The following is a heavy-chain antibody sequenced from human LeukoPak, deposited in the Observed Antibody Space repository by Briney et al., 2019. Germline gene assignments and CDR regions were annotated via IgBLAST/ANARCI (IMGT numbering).Heavy chain of an antibody. D-gene: IGHD3-22*01. V-gene: IGHV3-23*01. Sequence: GGSLRLSCAASGFTFSNYAMSWVRQAPGKGLEWVSDISGSGGSTYYADSVKGRFTISRDNSKNTLTLQMNSLRVEDTALYYCASQYYYDSSGADYWGQGTLVTVSS. CDR3: ASQYYYDSSGADY. CDR1: GFTFSNYA. J-gene: IGHJ4*02. CDR2: ISGSGGST.